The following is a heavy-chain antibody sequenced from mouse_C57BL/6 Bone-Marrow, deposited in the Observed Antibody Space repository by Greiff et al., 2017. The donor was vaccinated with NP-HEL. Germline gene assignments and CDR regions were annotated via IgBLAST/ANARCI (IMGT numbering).Heavy chain of an antibody. D-gene: IGHD4-1*02. CDR3: ARNRASTVTRAMDY. J-gene: IGHJ4*01. V-gene: IGHV1-7*01. CDR1: GYTFTSYW. Sequence: QVQLKQSGAELAKPGASVKLSCKASGYTFTSYWMHWVKQRPGQGLEWIGYINPSSGYTKYNQKFKDKATLTADKSSSTAYMELGSLTYEDSAVYYCARNRASTVTRAMDYWGQGTSVTVSS. CDR2: INPSSGYT.